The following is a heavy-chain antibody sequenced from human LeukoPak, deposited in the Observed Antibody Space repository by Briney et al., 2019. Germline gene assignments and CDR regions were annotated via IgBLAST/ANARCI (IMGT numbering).Heavy chain of an antibody. Sequence: GGSLRLSCAASGFTFSSYGMHWVRQAPGKGLEWVTFISYDGSKTYFTDSVKGRFTISRDNSKNTLYLQMDSLRAEDTAVYYCAKDGVYYFDYWGQGTLVTVSS. CDR3: AKDGVYYFDY. J-gene: IGHJ4*02. CDR2: ISYDGSKT. D-gene: IGHD3-16*01. V-gene: IGHV3-30*18. CDR1: GFTFSSYG.